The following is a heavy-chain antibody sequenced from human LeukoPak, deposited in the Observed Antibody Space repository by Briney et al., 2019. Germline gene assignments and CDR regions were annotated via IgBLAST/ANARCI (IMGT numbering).Heavy chain of an antibody. CDR1: GGSISSGSYY. J-gene: IGHJ4*02. V-gene: IGHV4-61*02. Sequence: PSQTLSLTCTVSGGSISSGSYYRSWIRQPAGKGLEWIGRIYTSGSTNYNPSLKSRVTISVDTSKNQVSLKLSSVTAADTAVYYCAREVTLLYTAMVTGYFDYWGQGTLVTVSS. D-gene: IGHD5-18*01. CDR2: IYTSGST. CDR3: AREVTLLYTAMVTGYFDY.